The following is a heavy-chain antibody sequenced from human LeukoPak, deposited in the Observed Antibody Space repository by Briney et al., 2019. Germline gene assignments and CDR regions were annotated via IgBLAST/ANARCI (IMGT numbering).Heavy chain of an antibody. J-gene: IGHJ4*02. V-gene: IGHV3-74*01. CDR3: ARGGQYSSSSLDY. Sequence: GGSLRLSCAGSGFTLRSYWMHWVRQAPGKGLVWVARINGDGSSTSYADSVKGRFTSARDDAKNTLYLQMNSLRAEDTAMYYCARGGQYSSSSLDYWGQGTLVTVSS. CDR1: GFTLRSYW. CDR2: INGDGSST. D-gene: IGHD6-6*01.